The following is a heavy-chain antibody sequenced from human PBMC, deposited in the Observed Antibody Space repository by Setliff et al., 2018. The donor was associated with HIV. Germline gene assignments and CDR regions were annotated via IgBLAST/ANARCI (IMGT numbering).Heavy chain of an antibody. D-gene: IGHD6-13*01. Sequence: SETLSLTCIVSGYSISSGYHWAWIRQPPGKGLEWIGSLFHSGNTYYTPSVKSRVIVSVDTSKNQFSLKVKSVTAADTAMYCCARHPGSTSNWYKGAFDFWGQGRMVTVSS. J-gene: IGHJ3*01. CDR3: ARHPGSTSNWYKGAFDF. CDR2: LFHSGNT. CDR1: GYSISSGYH. V-gene: IGHV4-38-2*02.